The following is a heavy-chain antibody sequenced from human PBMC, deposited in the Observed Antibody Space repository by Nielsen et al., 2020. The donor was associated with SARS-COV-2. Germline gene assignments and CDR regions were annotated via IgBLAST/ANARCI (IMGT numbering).Heavy chain of an antibody. D-gene: IGHD3-22*01. CDR3: ARDRYYYDSSGYFY. Sequence: GESLKISCAASGFTFSSYWMSWVRQAPGKGLEWVANIKQDGSEKYYVDSVKGRFTISRDNAKNSLYLQMNSLRAEDTAVYYCARDRYYYDSSGYFYWGQGTLVTVSS. CDR1: GFTFSSYW. V-gene: IGHV3-7*01. CDR2: IKQDGSEK. J-gene: IGHJ4*02.